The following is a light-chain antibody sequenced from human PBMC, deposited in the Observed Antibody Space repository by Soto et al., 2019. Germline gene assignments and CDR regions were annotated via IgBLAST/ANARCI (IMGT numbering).Light chain of an antibody. CDR2: DDN. CDR1: TSDVGGYNS. Sequence: QSALTHPLSVSWSPGHSVTIACTGTTSDVGGYNSVSWYQQLPGTAPKLLIYDDNKRPSGIPDRFSGSKSGTSATLGITGFQTGDEADYHCGSWDSSLSDYVFGTGTKVTAL. J-gene: IGLJ1*01. V-gene: IGLV1-51*01. CDR3: GSWDSSLSDYV.